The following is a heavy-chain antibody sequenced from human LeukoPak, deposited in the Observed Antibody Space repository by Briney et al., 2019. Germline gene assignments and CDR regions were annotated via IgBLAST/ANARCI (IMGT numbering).Heavy chain of an antibody. D-gene: IGHD6-13*01. CDR1: GGSFSGYY. CDR2: INHSGST. J-gene: IGHJ4*02. Sequence: SETLSLTCAVYGGSFSGYYWSWIRQPPGKGLEWIGEINHSGSTNYNPSLKSRVTISVDTSKNQFSLKLSSVTATDTAVYYCARGKRGYSSSWYDYWGQGTLVTVSS. CDR3: ARGKRGYSSSWYDY. V-gene: IGHV4-34*01.